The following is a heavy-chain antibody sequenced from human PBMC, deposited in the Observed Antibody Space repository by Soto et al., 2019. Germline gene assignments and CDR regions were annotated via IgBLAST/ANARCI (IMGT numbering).Heavy chain of an antibody. D-gene: IGHD4-17*01. CDR3: ASDWDGDYGRFDY. J-gene: IGHJ4*02. V-gene: IGHV4-59*01. Sequence: SETXSLTCTVSGGSISSYYWSWIRQPPGKGLEWIGYIYYSGSTNYNPSLKGRVTISVDTSKNQFSLKLSSVTAADTAVYYCASDWDGDYGRFDYWGQGTLVTVSS. CDR2: IYYSGST. CDR1: GGSISSYY.